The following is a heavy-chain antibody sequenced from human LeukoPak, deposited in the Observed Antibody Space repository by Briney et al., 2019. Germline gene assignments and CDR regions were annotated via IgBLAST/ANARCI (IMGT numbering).Heavy chain of an antibody. CDR2: IYPGDSDT. CDR3: ARLRLVGATSEYDY. J-gene: IGHJ4*02. Sequence: GESLKISCKGPGYTFTSYWIGWVRQMPGKGLEWMGIIYPGDSDTRYSPSFQGQVTISVDKSISTASLQWSSLKASDTAMYYCARLRLVGATSEYDYWGQGTLVTVSS. V-gene: IGHV5-51*01. D-gene: IGHD1-26*01. CDR1: GYTFTSYW.